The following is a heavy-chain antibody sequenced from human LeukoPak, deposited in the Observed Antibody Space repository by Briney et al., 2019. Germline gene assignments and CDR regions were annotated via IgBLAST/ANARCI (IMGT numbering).Heavy chain of an antibody. CDR1: GFSFRTYG. J-gene: IGHJ3*02. V-gene: IGHV3-23*01. CDR2: ISGSGGRT. D-gene: IGHD1-26*01. Sequence: GGSLRLSCAASGFSFRTYGMSWVRQAPGKGLDWVSGISGSGGRTTYADSVAGRFTVSRDNSKNTLYLQMGSLRAEDMAVYYCARDASGSYLGAFDIWGQGTMVTVSS. CDR3: ARDASGSYLGAFDI.